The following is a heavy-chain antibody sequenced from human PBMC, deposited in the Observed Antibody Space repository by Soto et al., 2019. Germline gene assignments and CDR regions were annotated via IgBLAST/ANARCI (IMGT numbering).Heavy chain of an antibody. V-gene: IGHV3-23*01. D-gene: IGHD4-17*01. Sequence: EVQLLESGGGLVQPGGSLRLSCAASGFTFSSYAMSWVRQAPGKGLEWVSAISGSGGSTYYADSVKGRFTISRDNSKNPLYLQMNSLRAEDTAVYYCAKDDYGDYATHYYGRDVWGQGTTVTVSS. CDR2: ISGSGGST. CDR1: GFTFSSYA. CDR3: AKDDYGDYATHYYGRDV. J-gene: IGHJ6*02.